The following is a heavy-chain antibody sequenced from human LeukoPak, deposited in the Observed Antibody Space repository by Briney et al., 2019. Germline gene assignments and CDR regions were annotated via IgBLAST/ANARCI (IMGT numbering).Heavy chain of an antibody. V-gene: IGHV4-34*01. CDR1: GGSFSGYY. CDR3: ARALGRRGHTMISRSRGYYFDY. J-gene: IGHJ4*02. Sequence: PSETLSLTCAVYGGSFSGYYWSWIRQPPGKGLEWIGEINHSGSTNYNPSLKSRVTISVDTSKNQFSLKLSSVTAADTAVYYCARALGRRGHTMISRSRGYYFDYWGQGTLVTVSS. D-gene: IGHD3-22*01. CDR2: INHSGST.